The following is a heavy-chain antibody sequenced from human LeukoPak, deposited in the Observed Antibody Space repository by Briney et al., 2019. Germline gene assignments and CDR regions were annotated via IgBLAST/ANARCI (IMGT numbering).Heavy chain of an antibody. CDR1: GGSISSYY. Sequence: PSETLSLTCTVSGGSISSYYWSWIRQPPGKGLEWIGYIYYSGSTNYNPSLKSRVTISVDTSKNQFSLKLSSVTAADTAVYYCARWDRNLGSYDYWGQGTLVTVSS. CDR3: ARWDRNLGSYDY. CDR2: IYYSGST. V-gene: IGHV4-59*08. J-gene: IGHJ4*02. D-gene: IGHD3-10*01.